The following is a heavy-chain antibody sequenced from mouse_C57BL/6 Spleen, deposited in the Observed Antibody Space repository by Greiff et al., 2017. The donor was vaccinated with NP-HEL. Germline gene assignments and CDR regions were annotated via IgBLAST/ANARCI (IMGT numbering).Heavy chain of an antibody. CDR2: ISNFAYSI. D-gene: IGHD2-3*01. J-gene: IGHJ4*01. Sequence: EVKVEESGGGLVQPGGSLKLSCAASGFTFSDYGMAWVRQAPRKGPEWVAFISNFAYSIYYADTVTGRFTFSRENAKNTLYREMISLRSEDTAMYYCARHDDGYYGYAMDYWGQGTSVTVSS. V-gene: IGHV5-15*04. CDR1: GFTFSDYG. CDR3: ARHDDGYYGYAMDY.